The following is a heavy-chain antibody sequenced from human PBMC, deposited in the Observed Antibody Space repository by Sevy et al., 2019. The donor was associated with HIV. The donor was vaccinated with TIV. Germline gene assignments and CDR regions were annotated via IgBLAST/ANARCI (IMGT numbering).Heavy chain of an antibody. J-gene: IGHJ3*02. V-gene: IGHV1-2*02. CDR2: INPNSGGT. CDR3: AREKTYYYDSSGYSSVAFDI. Sequence: ASVKVSCKASGCTFTGYYMHWVRQAPGQGLEWMGWINPNSGGTNYAQKFQGRVTMTRDTSISTAYMELSRLRSDDTAVYYCAREKTYYYDSSGYSSVAFDIWGQGTMVTVSS. CDR1: GCTFTGYY. D-gene: IGHD3-22*01.